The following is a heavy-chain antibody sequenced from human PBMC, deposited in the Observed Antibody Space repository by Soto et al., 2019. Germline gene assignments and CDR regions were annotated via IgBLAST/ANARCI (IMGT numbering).Heavy chain of an antibody. Sequence: GGSLRLSCAASGFTFSSYAMSWVRQAPGKGLEWVSAISGSGGSTYYADSVKGRLTISRNNSKNTVYLQMNSLRAEDTAVYYCAKDPTRPIFGVVISYYFDYWGQGTLVTVSS. D-gene: IGHD3-3*01. CDR3: AKDPTRPIFGVVISYYFDY. J-gene: IGHJ4*02. CDR1: GFTFSSYA. CDR2: ISGSGGST. V-gene: IGHV3-23*01.